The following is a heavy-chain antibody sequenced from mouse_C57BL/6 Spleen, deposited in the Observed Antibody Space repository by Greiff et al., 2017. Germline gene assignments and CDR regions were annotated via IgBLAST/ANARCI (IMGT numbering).Heavy chain of an antibody. J-gene: IGHJ4*01. CDR2: IHPSDRDT. V-gene: IGHV1-74*01. Sequence: QVQLQQPGAELVKPGASVKVSCKASGYTFTSYWMHWVKQRPGQGLEWIGRIHPSDRDTNYNQKFKGKATLTVDKSSSTAYRQLSSLTAEDSAVYYCYFYYYGSRDAMDYWGQGTSVTVSS. CDR3: YFYYYGSRDAMDY. D-gene: IGHD1-1*01. CDR1: GYTFTSYW.